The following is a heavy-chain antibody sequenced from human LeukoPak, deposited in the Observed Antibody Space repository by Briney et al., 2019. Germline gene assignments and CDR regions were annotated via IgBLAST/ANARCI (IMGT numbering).Heavy chain of an antibody. D-gene: IGHD3-10*01. J-gene: IGHJ4*02. CDR1: GFTFSNYW. CDR3: ARDKKSGESSEIDY. CDR2: INRDGSTT. V-gene: IGHV3-74*03. Sequence: GGSLRLSCAASGFTFSNYWVHWVRQAPGKGRVWVSRINRDGSTTKYADSGKGRFTVSRDNAKNTLNLQMNSLRAEDTAVYYCARDKKSGESSEIDYWGQGTLVTVSS.